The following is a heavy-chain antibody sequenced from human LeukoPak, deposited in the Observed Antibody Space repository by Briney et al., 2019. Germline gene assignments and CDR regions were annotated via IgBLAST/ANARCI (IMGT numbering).Heavy chain of an antibody. CDR1: GGSISSSSYY. D-gene: IGHD2-15*01. CDR3: ARTFFCSGGSCLDY. Sequence: SETLSLTCTVSGGSISSSSYYWGWIRQPPGKGLEWIGSIYYSGSTYYNPSLKSRVTISVDTSKNQFSLKLSSVTAADTAVYYRARTFFCSGGSCLDYWGQGTLVTVSS. CDR2: IYYSGST. J-gene: IGHJ4*02. V-gene: IGHV4-39*01.